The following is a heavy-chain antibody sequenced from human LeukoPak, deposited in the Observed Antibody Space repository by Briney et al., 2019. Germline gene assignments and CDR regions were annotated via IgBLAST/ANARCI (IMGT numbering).Heavy chain of an antibody. CDR2: ISYDGVNK. J-gene: IGHJ4*02. V-gene: IGHV3-30-3*01. D-gene: IGHD2-15*01. Sequence: PGGSLRLSCAASGFSFSSFAIQWVRQAPGKGLEWVAMISYDGVNKYYADSVKGRFTISRDNSNNKLYLQVNSLRAEDTAVYYRARQYCSGGTCCSDYWGQGTLVTVSS. CDR3: ARQYCSGGTCCSDY. CDR1: GFSFSSFA.